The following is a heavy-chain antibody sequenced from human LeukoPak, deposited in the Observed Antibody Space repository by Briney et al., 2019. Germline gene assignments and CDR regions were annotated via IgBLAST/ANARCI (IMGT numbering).Heavy chain of an antibody. CDR3: ARHDVTYSFNWFDP. CDR1: GGSISSSRYY. D-gene: IGHD6-13*01. V-gene: IGHV4-39*01. J-gene: IGHJ5*02. Sequence: SGTLSLTVTVSGGSISSSRYYWGWMRQPPGTGLEWVGSIYYSGSTYYNPSRKSRVTIYVDPFKNHFSLKLSSVTAADTAVYYCARHDVTYSFNWFDPWGQGTRVTVSS. CDR2: IYYSGST.